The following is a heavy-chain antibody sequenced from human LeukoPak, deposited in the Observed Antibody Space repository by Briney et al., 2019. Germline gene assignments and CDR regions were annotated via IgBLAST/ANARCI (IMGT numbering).Heavy chain of an antibody. CDR1: GGSFSGYY. V-gene: IGHV4-34*01. D-gene: IGHD3-16*01. Sequence: PPETLCLTCADYGGSFSGYYWSWIRQPPGKGLEWIGEINHSGSTNYNPSLKSRVTISVDTSKNQFSLKLSSVTAADTAVYYCARGRFPDYWGQGTLVTVSS. CDR2: INHSGST. CDR3: ARGRFPDY. J-gene: IGHJ4*02.